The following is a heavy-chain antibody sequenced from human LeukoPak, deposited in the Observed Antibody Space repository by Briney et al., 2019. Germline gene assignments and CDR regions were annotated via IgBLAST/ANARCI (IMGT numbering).Heavy chain of an antibody. J-gene: IGHJ3*02. V-gene: IGHV3-23*01. CDR2: ISGSGGST. D-gene: IGHD5-18*01. CDR1: GFTFSSYA. Sequence: HPGGSLRLSCAASGFTFSSYAMSWVRQAPGKGLEWVSAISGSGGSTYYADSVKGRFTISRDNSKNTLYLQMNSLRAEDTAVYYCAKDPGPGGYSYGFGVYAFDIWGQGTMVTVSS. CDR3: AKDPGPGGYSYGFGVYAFDI.